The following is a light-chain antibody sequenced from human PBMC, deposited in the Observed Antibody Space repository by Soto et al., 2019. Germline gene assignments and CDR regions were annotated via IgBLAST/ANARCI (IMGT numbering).Light chain of an antibody. CDR1: SGSVSTTYH. CDR2: STN. V-gene: IGLV8-61*01. Sequence: VVTQEPSFSVSPGGTVTLTCGLTSGSVSTTYHPSWYQQTPGQAPRTLIYSTNIRSSGVPDRFSGSILGNKAALTITGAQADDESDYHCMLYMGGGLVVFGGGTKLTVL. CDR3: MLYMGGGLVV. J-gene: IGLJ2*01.